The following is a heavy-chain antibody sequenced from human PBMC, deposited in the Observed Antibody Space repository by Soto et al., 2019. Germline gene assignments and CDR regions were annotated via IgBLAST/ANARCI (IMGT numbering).Heavy chain of an antibody. J-gene: IGHJ4*02. V-gene: IGHV1-69*12. CDR2: IIPIFGTA. CDR1: GGTFSSHA. Sequence: QVQLVQSGAEVKKPGSSVKVSCKASGGTFSSHAISWVRQAPGQGLEWMGGIIPIFGTANYAQKFQGRVTITADESTSTAYMELSSLRSEDTAVYYCAGRYCSGGSCYSLAFDYWGQGTLVTVSS. CDR3: AGRYCSGGSCYSLAFDY. D-gene: IGHD2-15*01.